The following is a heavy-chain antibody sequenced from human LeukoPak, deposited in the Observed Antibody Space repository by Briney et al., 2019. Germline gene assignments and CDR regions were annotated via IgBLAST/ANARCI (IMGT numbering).Heavy chain of an antibody. CDR3: ASHLNVVRGVKRAFDY. J-gene: IGHJ4*02. CDR1: GYTLTELS. Sequence: ASVKVSCKVSGYTLTELSMHWVRQAPGKGLEWMGGFDPEDGETIYAQKFQGRVTMTEDTSTDTAYMELSSLRSEDTAVYYCASHLNVVRGVKRAFDYWGQGTLVTVSS. D-gene: IGHD3-10*01. V-gene: IGHV1-24*01. CDR2: FDPEDGET.